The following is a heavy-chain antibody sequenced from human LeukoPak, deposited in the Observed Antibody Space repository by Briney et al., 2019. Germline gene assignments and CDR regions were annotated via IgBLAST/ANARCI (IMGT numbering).Heavy chain of an antibody. J-gene: IGHJ2*01. CDR3: ARVRGNGWYFDL. CDR2: ISGSSSIK. D-gene: IGHD4-23*01. CDR1: GFTFSSFS. V-gene: IGHV3-48*02. Sequence: GGSLRLSCAASGFTFSSFSMNWVRQAPGKGLEWVSYISGSSSIKCYADSVKGRFTISRDNAKNSLYLQINCLRDDGTAVYYCARVRGNGWYFDLWGRGTLVTVSS.